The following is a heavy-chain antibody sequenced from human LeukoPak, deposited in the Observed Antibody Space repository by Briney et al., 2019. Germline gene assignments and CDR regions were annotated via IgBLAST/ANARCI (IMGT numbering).Heavy chain of an antibody. J-gene: IGHJ5*02. V-gene: IGHV3-23*01. Sequence: GGSLRLSCTASGFTFSDYAMSWVRQAPGEGLEGVSGIANDGSTYYADSVKGRFTISRENSKNTLYLQMSSLTTEDTALYYCAKEAAGIGVPRFDPWGQGTLVTVSS. CDR3: AKEAAGIGVPRFDP. CDR1: GFTFSDYA. D-gene: IGHD2-15*01. CDR2: IANDGST.